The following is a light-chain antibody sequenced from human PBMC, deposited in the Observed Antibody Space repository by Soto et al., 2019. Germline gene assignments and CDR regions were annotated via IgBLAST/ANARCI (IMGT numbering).Light chain of an antibody. Sequence: QSALNQPASVSGSPGQSITISCIGTSSDVGGYNYVSWYQQHPDKAPKLVIYNVNNRPSGVSDRFSGSKSGNTASLIISGLQAEDEADYYCSSYTSISTVVFGGGTKLTV. CDR1: SSDVGGYNY. J-gene: IGLJ2*01. CDR2: NVN. V-gene: IGLV2-14*01. CDR3: SSYTSISTVV.